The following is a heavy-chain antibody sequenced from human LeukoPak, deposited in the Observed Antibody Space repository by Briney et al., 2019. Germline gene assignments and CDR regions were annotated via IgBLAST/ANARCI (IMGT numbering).Heavy chain of an antibody. CDR3: ATDPKGDSIFGVIIN. CDR1: RYPFTGYY. CDR2: VDPENGKI. V-gene: IGHV1-69-2*01. Sequence: ASVKLSCKVSRYPFTGYYMHWVPQAPGKGLEWMGLVDPENGKIIYAEKFQGRVTITADTSTDTAYMELRSLRSEDTAVYYCATDPKGDSIFGVIINWGQGTLVTVSS. D-gene: IGHD3-3*01. J-gene: IGHJ4*02.